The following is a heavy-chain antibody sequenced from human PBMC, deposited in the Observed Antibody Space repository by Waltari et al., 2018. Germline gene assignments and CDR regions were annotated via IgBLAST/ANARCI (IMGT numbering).Heavy chain of an antibody. Sequence: QVQLVQSGAEVKKPGASVKVSCKASGYTFTGYYMHWVRQAPGQGLEWMGRINPNSCGTNYAKKFQGRVTMTRYTATSTAYMELSRLRSDDTAVYYCASPLGESGFGAFEIWGQGTMVTVSS. J-gene: IGHJ3*02. D-gene: IGHD3-22*01. V-gene: IGHV1-2*06. CDR2: INPNSCGT. CDR3: ASPLGESGFGAFEI. CDR1: GYTFTGYY.